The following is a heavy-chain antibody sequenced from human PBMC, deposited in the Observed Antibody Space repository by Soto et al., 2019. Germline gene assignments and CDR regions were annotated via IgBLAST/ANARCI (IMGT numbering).Heavy chain of an antibody. CDR2: MYNTGST. V-gene: IGHV4-59*01. J-gene: IGHJ6*02. CDR3: ARDLWGYCGTDCYPLDV. D-gene: IGHD2-21*02. CDR1: GGSISGYY. Sequence: SETLSLTCTVSGGSISGYYWSWIQQHQGKGLEWIGYMYNTGSTVYNPSFKSRVTISVDTSKNQFSLKLDSVTAADTAVYYCARDLWGYCGTDCYPLDVWGQGTTVTVSS.